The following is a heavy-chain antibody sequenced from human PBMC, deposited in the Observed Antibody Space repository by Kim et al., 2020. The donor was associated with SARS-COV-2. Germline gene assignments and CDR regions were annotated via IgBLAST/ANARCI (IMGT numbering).Heavy chain of an antibody. CDR1: GFTFSSYS. V-gene: IGHV3-23*01. Sequence: GGSLRLSCAASGFTFSSYSMRWVRQAPGQGLEWVSSISGSGDATFYVDSVKGRFTISRDNSKNTVSLQMNSLRAEDTAVYCCAKIRYIVGRCDVVYWGQGTLVSVSA. CDR2: ISGSGDAT. J-gene: IGHJ4*02. D-gene: IGHD2-21*01. CDR3: AKIRYIVGRCDVVY.